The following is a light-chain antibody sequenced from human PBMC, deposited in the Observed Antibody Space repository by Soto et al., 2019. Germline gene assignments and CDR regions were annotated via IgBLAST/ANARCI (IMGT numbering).Light chain of an antibody. CDR1: SSDVGGYNY. CDR3: SSFSGNSNSV. CDR2: EVS. J-gene: IGLJ1*01. Sequence: QSALTQPPSASGSPGQSVTISCTGTSSDVGGYNYVSWYQQHPGKAPKLMIYEVSKRPSGVPDRFSGSKSGNTASLTVSGLQAEDEADYYSSSFSGNSNSVFGTGTMVTVL. V-gene: IGLV2-8*01.